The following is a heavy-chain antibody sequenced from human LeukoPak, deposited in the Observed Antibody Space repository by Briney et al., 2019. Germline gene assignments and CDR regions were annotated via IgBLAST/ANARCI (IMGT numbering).Heavy chain of an antibody. V-gene: IGHV3-30*04. CDR1: GFTFSNYA. CDR2: ISYDGSNK. D-gene: IGHD3-10*01. Sequence: PGGSLRLSCAASGFTFSNYAMHWVRQAPGKGLEWVAIISYDGSNKYYADSVKGRFPISRDNSKNTLYLQMNSLRADDTAVYYCARGRSGSHHFDSWGQGTLVTVPS. CDR3: ARGRSGSHHFDS. J-gene: IGHJ4*02.